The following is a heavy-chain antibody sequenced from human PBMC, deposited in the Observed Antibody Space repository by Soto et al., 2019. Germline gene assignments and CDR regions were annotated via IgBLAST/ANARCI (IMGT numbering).Heavy chain of an antibody. Sequence: SETLSLTCAVSGGSISSGGYSWSWIRQPPGKGLEWIGYIYHSGSTYYNPSLKSRVTISVDRSKNQFSLKLSSVTAADTAVYYCAGTMVRGVIIGGEKLNWFDPWGQGTLVTVSS. CDR2: IYHSGST. CDR3: AGTMVRGVIIGGEKLNWFDP. CDR1: GGSISSGGYS. J-gene: IGHJ5*02. D-gene: IGHD3-10*01. V-gene: IGHV4-30-2*02.